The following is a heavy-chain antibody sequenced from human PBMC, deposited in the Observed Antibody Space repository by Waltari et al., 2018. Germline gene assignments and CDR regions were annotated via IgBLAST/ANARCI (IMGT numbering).Heavy chain of an antibody. CDR2: IYSGGST. J-gene: IGHJ4*02. Sequence: EVQLVETGGGLIQPGGSLRLSCAASGFTVSSHYMSCVSQAPGKGLEWVSVIYSGGSTYYADSVKGRFTISRDNSKNTLYLQMNSLRAEDTAVYYCARDLGYGGNFDYWGQGTLVTVSS. CDR1: GFTVSSHY. V-gene: IGHV3-53*02. D-gene: IGHD4-17*01. CDR3: ARDLGYGGNFDY.